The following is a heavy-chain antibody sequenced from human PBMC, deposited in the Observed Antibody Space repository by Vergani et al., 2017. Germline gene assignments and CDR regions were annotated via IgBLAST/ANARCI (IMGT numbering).Heavy chain of an antibody. V-gene: IGHV1-69*13. D-gene: IGHD3-3*01. CDR2: IIPIFGTA. Sequence: QVQLVQSGAEVKKPGASVKVSCKASGYTFTSYGISWVRQAPGQGLEWMGGIIPIFGTANYAQKFQGRVTITADESTSTAHMELSSLRSEDTAVYYCARDNTYDFWSGYPHWFDPWGQGTLVTVSS. CDR1: GYTFTSYG. CDR3: ARDNTYDFWSGYPHWFDP. J-gene: IGHJ5*02.